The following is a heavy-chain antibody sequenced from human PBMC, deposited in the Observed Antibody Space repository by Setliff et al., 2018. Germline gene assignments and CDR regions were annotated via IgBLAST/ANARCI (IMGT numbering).Heavy chain of an antibody. CDR2: IYSSGRT. CDR3: ARAPPNRYSGSYEYFYMDV. J-gene: IGHJ6*03. D-gene: IGHD1-26*01. Sequence: SETLSLTCSASGVDVIERLYYWSWVRQSPGKGLEWIGYIYSSGRTNYNPSLKSRVTLSVDTSNNQFSLKVSSVTAADTAVYYCARAPPNRYSGSYEYFYMDVWGKGTTVTVSS. V-gene: IGHV4-61*01. CDR1: GVDVIERLYY.